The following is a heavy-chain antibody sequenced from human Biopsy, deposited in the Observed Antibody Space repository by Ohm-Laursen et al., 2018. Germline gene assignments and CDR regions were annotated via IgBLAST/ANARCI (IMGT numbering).Heavy chain of an antibody. D-gene: IGHD1-26*01. J-gene: IGHJ4*02. CDR3: ALGGGSYVNFDY. Sequence: SDTLSLTCTVSRDSISNYYWTWIRQSPGKGLGWIGYIYYTGSTNYNPSVKSRVTISVDTSKNQFSLRLSSVTAADTAVYYCALGGGSYVNFDYWGQGTLVTVSS. CDR1: RDSISNYY. CDR2: IYYTGST. V-gene: IGHV4-59*07.